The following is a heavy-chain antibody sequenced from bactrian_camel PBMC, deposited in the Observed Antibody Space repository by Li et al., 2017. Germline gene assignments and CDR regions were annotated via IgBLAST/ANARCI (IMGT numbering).Heavy chain of an antibody. CDR3: AADLGWCGSRPLQREFRN. CDR2: ISSDGTT. V-gene: IGHV3S53*01. Sequence: HVQLVESGGGSVQAGGSLKLSCAASEYIFSSCGMGWYRQAPGKERELVSRISSDGTTTSADSVQGRFTVSRDNAKKTLYLQMNSLKPEDTAVYYCAADLGWCGSRPLQREFRNWGQGTQVTVS. J-gene: IGHJ4*01. CDR1: EYIFSSCG. D-gene: IGHD2*01.